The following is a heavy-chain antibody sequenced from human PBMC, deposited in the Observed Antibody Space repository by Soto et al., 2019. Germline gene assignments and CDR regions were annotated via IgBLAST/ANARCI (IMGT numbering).Heavy chain of an antibody. CDR2: ISHDGSRK. Sequence: GGSLRLSCAASGLTFMSYGLHWARQAPGKGLEWVAIISHDGSRKYYEESVKGRFTISRDNSKKTLNVQMNSLRAEDTAVYYCARGGGDYGDFFDYWGHGTLVTVSS. CDR1: GLTFMSYG. J-gene: IGHJ4*01. V-gene: IGHV3-33*05. CDR3: ARGGGDYGDFFDY. D-gene: IGHD4-17*01.